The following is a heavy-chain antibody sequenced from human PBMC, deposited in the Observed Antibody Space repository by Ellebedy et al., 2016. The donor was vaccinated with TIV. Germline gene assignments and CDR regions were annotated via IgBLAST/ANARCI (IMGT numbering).Heavy chain of an antibody. CDR1: GYSFTSYW. CDR3: ARHTLPNYYGSGSYLGDY. J-gene: IGHJ4*02. Sequence: KVSXKGSGYSFTSYWIGWVRQMPGKGLEWMGIIYPGDSDTRYSPSFQGQVTISADKSISTAYLQWSSLKASDTAMYYCARHTLPNYYGSGSYLGDYWGQGTLVTVSS. D-gene: IGHD3-10*01. V-gene: IGHV5-51*01. CDR2: IYPGDSDT.